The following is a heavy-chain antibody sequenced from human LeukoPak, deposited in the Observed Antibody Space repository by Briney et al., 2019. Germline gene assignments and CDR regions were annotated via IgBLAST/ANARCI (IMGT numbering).Heavy chain of an antibody. V-gene: IGHV3-23*01. CDR3: VGYTSGWTVIY. Sequence: PGGSLRLSCAASGFTFGTYAMSWVRQAPGKGLEWVSVILSRGSRTFYADSVKGRVTISRDNSKNTAYLQMNSLRADDTAIYYCVGYTSGWTVIYWGQGTLVIVSS. CDR1: GFTFGTYA. D-gene: IGHD6-19*01. CDR2: ILSRGSRT. J-gene: IGHJ4*02.